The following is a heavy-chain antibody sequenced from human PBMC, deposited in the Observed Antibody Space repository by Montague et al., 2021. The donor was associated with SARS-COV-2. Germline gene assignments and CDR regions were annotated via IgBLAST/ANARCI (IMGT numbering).Heavy chain of an antibody. CDR2: IYASGST. D-gene: IGHD6-13*01. CDR1: GGYILRGSYY. CDR3: ARDLSSSWSYWFDP. Sequence: TLSLTCTVPGGYILRGSYYWSWIRQPAGIGLEWIGRIYASGSTKYNPSLKSRVTISVDTSKNQFSLKVSSVTAADTAVYYCARDLSSSWSYWFDPWGQGTLVTVSS. V-gene: IGHV4-61*02. J-gene: IGHJ5*02.